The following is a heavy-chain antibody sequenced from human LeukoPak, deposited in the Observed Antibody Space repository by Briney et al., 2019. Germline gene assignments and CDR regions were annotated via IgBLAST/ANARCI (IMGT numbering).Heavy chain of an antibody. Sequence: SETLSLTCTVSGDSINSGDYYWSWVRQPPGKGLEWIGYTSSSGNTDCNQSLKSRLTMSVDTSKNQFSLKLTSVTAADTAVYFCARDAYGSGSYHSALDYWGQGTLVTVSS. V-gene: IGHV4-30-4*01. D-gene: IGHD3-10*01. CDR2: TSSSGNT. J-gene: IGHJ4*02. CDR3: ARDAYGSGSYHSALDY. CDR1: GDSINSGDYY.